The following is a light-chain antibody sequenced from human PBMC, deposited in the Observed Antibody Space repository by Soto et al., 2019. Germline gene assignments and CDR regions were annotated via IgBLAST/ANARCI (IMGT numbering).Light chain of an antibody. CDR2: DAS. V-gene: IGKV1-5*01. CDR3: RQYNSYSPWT. Sequence: DIQMTQSPSTLSASVGDRVTITCRASQSINNWLAWYQQKPGKAPKFLIYDASNLESGVPSRFSGSASGTEFTLTISSLQPEDFATYYCRQYNSYSPWTFGQGTKVDIK. J-gene: IGKJ1*01. CDR1: QSINNW.